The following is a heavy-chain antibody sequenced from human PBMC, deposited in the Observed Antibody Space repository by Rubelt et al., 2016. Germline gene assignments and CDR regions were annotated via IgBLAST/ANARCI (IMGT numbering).Heavy chain of an antibody. CDR3: ARGARRYSMDPRNAFDI. D-gene: IGHD4-11*01. CDR2: ISAYNGNT. Sequence: QVQLVQSGAEVKKPGASVKVSCKASGYTFTSYGISWVRQAPGQGLEWMGWISAYNGNTNYAQKLQGRVTMTTDTCTSTAYMELRSLRSDDTAVYYCARGARRYSMDPRNAFDIWGQGTMVTVSS. J-gene: IGHJ3*02. CDR1: GYTFTSYG. V-gene: IGHV1-18*01.